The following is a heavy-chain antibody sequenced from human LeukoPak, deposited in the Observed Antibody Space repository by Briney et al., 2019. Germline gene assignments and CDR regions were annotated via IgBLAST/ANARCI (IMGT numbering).Heavy chain of an antibody. CDR1: GGSISSGDYY. D-gene: IGHD3-22*01. CDR3: ARELRYDNSDSGAF. CDR2: VYYSGRT. J-gene: IGHJ3*01. Sequence: PSETLSLTCTVSGGSISSGDYYWSWIRQPPGKGLEWIGYVYYSGRTYYNPSLKSRIDILVDTSKNQFSLRLSSVTAADTAVYYCARELRYDNSDSGAFWGQGTVVTVSS. V-gene: IGHV4-30-4*08.